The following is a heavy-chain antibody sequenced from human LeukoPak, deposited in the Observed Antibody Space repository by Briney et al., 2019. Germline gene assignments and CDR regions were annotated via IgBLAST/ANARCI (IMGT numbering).Heavy chain of an antibody. J-gene: IGHJ6*02. V-gene: IGHV3-48*03. D-gene: IGHD2-15*01. CDR2: ISSSGSTT. CDR3: ARRQVVGGNYYGIDV. Sequence: GGSLRLSCAASGFTFSSYEMNWVRQAPGKGLEWVSYISSSGSTTYYADSVKGRFTISRDNAKNSLYLQMNSLRAEDTAVYYCARRQVVGGNYYGIDVWGQGTTVTVSS. CDR1: GFTFSSYE.